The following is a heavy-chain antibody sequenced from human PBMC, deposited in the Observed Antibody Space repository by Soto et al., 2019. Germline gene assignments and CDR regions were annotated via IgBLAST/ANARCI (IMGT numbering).Heavy chain of an antibody. Sequence: GGSLRLSCTVSGFAFNNYGISWVRQAPGKGLEWVSSISKSDYTYYSDSVKGRFTISRDNAKNSVSLQMNTLRVGDTAVYYCAREDSIIIPAVSDFWGQGPLVTVYS. CDR3: AREDSIIIPAVSDF. CDR2: ISKSDYT. V-gene: IGHV3-21*01. D-gene: IGHD2-2*01. CDR1: GFAFNNYG. J-gene: IGHJ4*02.